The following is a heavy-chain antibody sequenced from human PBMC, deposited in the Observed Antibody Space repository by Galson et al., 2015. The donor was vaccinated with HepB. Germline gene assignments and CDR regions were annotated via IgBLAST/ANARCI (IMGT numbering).Heavy chain of an antibody. CDR3: ARRRGSSSWYFDY. CDR1: GFTLSSYS. CDR2: ISSSSSTI. J-gene: IGHJ4*02. Sequence: SLRLSCAASGFTLSSYSMNWVRQAPGKGLEWVSYISSSSSTIYYADSVKGRFTISRDNAENSLYLQMNSLRDEDTGAYYCARRRGSSSWYFDYWGQGTLVTVSS. D-gene: IGHD6-13*01. V-gene: IGHV3-48*02.